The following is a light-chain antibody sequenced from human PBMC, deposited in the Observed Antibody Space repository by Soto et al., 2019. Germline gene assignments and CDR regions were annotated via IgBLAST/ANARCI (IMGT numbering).Light chain of an antibody. CDR3: MQATKPPLT. CDR2: KVS. CDR1: QTLVHNNGDTY. Sequence: DIVMTQTPLYSAVTLGQSASISCRSSQTLVHNNGDTYLSWLHQSPGKPPRLLIYKVSKRFSGVPDSFSGSGSGTDFSLKINRVEAGVVGIYYCMQATKPPLTFVGGTKVEI. J-gene: IGKJ4*01. V-gene: IGKV2-24*01.